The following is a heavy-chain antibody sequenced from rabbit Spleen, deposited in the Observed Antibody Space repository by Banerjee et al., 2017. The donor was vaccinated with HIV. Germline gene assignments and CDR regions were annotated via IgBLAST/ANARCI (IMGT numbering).Heavy chain of an antibody. D-gene: IGHD1-1*01. CDR3: ARDGRSSFSSYGMDL. CDR2: IDPNKSGST. V-gene: IGHV1S45*01. J-gene: IGHJ6*01. CDR1: GFSFSSSYY. Sequence: QEQLVESGGGLVQPGASLTLTCTASGFSFSSSYYMCWVRQAPGKGLELIACIDPNKSGSTRYASWAKGRFTISKTSSTTVTLQMTSLTAADTATYFCARDGRSSFSSYGMDLWGPGTLVTVS.